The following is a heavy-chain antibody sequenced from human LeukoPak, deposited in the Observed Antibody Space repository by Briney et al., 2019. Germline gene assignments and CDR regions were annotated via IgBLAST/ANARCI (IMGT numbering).Heavy chain of an antibody. V-gene: IGHV3-30*04. CDR1: GFTFSSYA. Sequence: GGSLRLSCAASGFTFSSYAMHWVRQAPGKGLEWVAVISYDGSNKYYADSVKGRFTISRDNSKSTLYLQMNSLRAEDTAVYYCARSSAGASDNWGQGTLVTVSS. D-gene: IGHD1-26*01. J-gene: IGHJ4*02. CDR3: ARSSAGASDN. CDR2: ISYDGSNK.